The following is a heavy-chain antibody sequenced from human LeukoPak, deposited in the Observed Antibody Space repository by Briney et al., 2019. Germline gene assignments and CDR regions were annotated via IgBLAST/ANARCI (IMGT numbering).Heavy chain of an antibody. V-gene: IGHV1-69*13. Sequence: ASVKVSCKASGGTISSYAISWVRQAPGQGLEWMGGIIPIFGTANYAQKFQGRVTITADESTSTAYMELSSLRSEDTAVYYCARWEPYDYGDYRGYWYFDLWGRGTLVTVSS. CDR1: GGTISSYA. CDR2: IIPIFGTA. J-gene: IGHJ2*01. CDR3: ARWEPYDYGDYRGYWYFDL. D-gene: IGHD4-17*01.